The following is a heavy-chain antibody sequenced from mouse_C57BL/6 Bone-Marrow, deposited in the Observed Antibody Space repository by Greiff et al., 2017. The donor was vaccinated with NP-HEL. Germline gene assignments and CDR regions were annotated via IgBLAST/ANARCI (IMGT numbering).Heavy chain of an antibody. D-gene: IGHD1-1*01. CDR3: ARPIYYYGSWFAY. CDR1: GFTFSDYG. Sequence: EVKLMESGGGLVKPGGSLKLSCAASGFTFSDYGMHWVRQAPEKGLEWVAYISSGSSTIYYADTVKGRFTISRDNAKNTLCLQWTSLRSEDTAMYYCARPIYYYGSWFAYWGQGTLVTVSA. CDR2: ISSGSSTI. V-gene: IGHV5-17*01. J-gene: IGHJ3*01.